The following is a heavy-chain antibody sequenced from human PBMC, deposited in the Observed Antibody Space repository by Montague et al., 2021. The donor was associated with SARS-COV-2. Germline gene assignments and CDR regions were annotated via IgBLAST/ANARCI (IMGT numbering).Heavy chain of an antibody. CDR2: IYASGNT. V-gene: IGHV4-4*07. CDR1: GGSISNYY. CDR3: AREGSLRFEILIGPRHYYYGMDV. J-gene: IGHJ6*02. Sequence: SETLSLTCTVSGGSISNYYWSWIRQPAGKGLEWIGRIYASGNTNYNPSLKSRVTISVDTSKNQFSLKLSSVTAADTAVYYCAREGSLRFEILIGPRHYYYGMDVWGQGTTVTVSS. D-gene: IGHD3-9*01.